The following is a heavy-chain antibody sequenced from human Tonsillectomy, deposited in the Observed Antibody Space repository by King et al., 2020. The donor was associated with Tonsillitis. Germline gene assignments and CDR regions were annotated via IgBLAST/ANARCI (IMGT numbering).Heavy chain of an antibody. Sequence: VQLPQWGAGLLKPSETLSLTCAVYGGSFRGYYWGWIRQPPGKGLEWIGEINHSGSTNYNPSLKSRVIISVDTSKNQFSLKLTSVTAADTAVYYCASPTNYYYAMDVWGQGTTVIVSS. V-gene: IGHV4-34*01. J-gene: IGHJ6*02. CDR1: GGSFRGYY. CDR3: ASPTNYYYAMDV. CDR2: INHSGST.